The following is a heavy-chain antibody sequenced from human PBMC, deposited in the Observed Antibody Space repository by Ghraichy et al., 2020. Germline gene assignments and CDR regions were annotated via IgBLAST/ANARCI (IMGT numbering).Heavy chain of an antibody. V-gene: IGHV6-1*01. Sequence: SQTLSLTCAISGDSVSGNSVAWNWIRQSPSRGLEWVGRTYYRSRLFYDYALSVRSRIVINPDTSQNQFSLHLNSVTPDDTAVYYCVRDAGHRFDSWGQGTLVTVSS. CDR3: VRDAGHRFDS. D-gene: IGHD6-13*01. CDR2: TYYRSRLFY. J-gene: IGHJ5*01. CDR1: GDSVSGNSVA.